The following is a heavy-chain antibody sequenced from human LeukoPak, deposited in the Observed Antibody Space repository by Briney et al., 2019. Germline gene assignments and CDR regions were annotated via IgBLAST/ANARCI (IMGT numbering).Heavy chain of an antibody. V-gene: IGHV1-2*02. J-gene: IGHJ4*02. CDR1: GYTFTGYY. D-gene: IGHD3-16*01. CDR3: ARITFGRVETDY. CDR2: INPNSGGT. Sequence: ASVKVSCKASGYTFTGYYMHWVRQAPGQGLEWMGWINPNSGGTNYAQKFQGRVTMTRDTSISTAYMELSRLRSDDTAVYYCARITFGRVETDYWGQGTLVTVSS.